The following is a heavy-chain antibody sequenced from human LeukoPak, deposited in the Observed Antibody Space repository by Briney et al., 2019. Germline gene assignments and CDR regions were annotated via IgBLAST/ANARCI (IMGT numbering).Heavy chain of an antibody. Sequence: GGSLRLSCAASGFTFSLEAMSWVRQAPGKGLEWVSSMSGTGDNTHYADSVKGRFTISRDTSKNTLYLQMNSLRVEDTALYFCAKDLAVAGTGGGFDYWGQGTLVTVPS. D-gene: IGHD6-19*01. V-gene: IGHV3-23*01. CDR2: MSGTGDNT. J-gene: IGHJ4*02. CDR3: AKDLAVAGTGGGFDY. CDR1: GFTFSLEA.